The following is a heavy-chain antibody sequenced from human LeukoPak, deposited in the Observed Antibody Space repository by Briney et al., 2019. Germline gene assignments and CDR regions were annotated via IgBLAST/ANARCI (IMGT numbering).Heavy chain of an antibody. D-gene: IGHD3-9*01. J-gene: IGHJ6*03. V-gene: IGHV4-34*01. Sequence: SETLSLTCAVYGGSFSGYYWSWIRQPPGKGLEWIGEINHSGSTNYNPSLKSRVTISVDTSKKQFSLKLSSVTAADTAVYYCARGVSRYYDILTGYVYYYYMDVWGKGTTVTVSS. CDR2: INHSGST. CDR1: GGSFSGYY. CDR3: ARGVSRYYDILTGYVYYYYMDV.